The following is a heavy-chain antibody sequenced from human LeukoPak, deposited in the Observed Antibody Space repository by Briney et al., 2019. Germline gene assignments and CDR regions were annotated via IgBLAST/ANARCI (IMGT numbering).Heavy chain of an antibody. D-gene: IGHD3-10*01. J-gene: IGHJ4*02. CDR2: IYTSGST. CDR3: ARGELLWFGELQFDY. Sequence: SETLSLTCTVSGGSISSYYWSWIRQPAGKGLEWIGRIYTSGSTNYNPSLKSRVTMSVDTSKNQFSLKLSSVTAADTAVYYCARGELLWFGELQFDYWGQGTLVTVSS. V-gene: IGHV4-4*07. CDR1: GGSISSYY.